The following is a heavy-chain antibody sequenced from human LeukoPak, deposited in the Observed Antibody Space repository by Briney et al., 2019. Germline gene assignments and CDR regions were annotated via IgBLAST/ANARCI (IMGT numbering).Heavy chain of an antibody. CDR2: ISYDGSNK. D-gene: IGHD6-19*01. J-gene: IGHJ3*02. CDR1: GFTFSSYA. CDR3: ARDQNRGPGGWYLSGAFDI. V-gene: IGHV3-30-3*01. Sequence: PGGSLRLSCAASGFTFSSYAMHWVRQAPGKGLEWVAVISYDGSNKYYADSVKGRFTISRDNSKNTLYLQMNSLRAEDTAVYYCARDQNRGPGGWYLSGAFDIWGQGTMVTVSS.